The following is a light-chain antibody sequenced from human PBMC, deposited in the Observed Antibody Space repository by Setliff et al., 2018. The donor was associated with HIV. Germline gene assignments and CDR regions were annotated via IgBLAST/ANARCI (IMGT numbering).Light chain of an antibody. V-gene: IGLV2-11*01. CDR2: DVN. Sequence: QSALTQPRSVSGSPGQSVTISCTGTSSDVGYYNYVSWYQHHPGKAPKLMIYDVNKRPSGVPDRFFGSKSGNTASLTISELQAEDEADYYCSSYTSSSTRVFGGGTKVTVL. J-gene: IGLJ3*02. CDR1: SSDVGYYNY. CDR3: SSYTSSSTRV.